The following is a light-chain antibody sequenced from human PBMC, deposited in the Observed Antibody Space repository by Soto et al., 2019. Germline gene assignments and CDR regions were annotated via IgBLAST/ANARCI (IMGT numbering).Light chain of an antibody. J-gene: IGLJ2*01. Sequence: QSVLTQPASVSGSPGQSIAISCTGTSSDVGAYDYVSWYQQHPGKAPKVIISDVHNRPSGVSNRFSGSKSGNTASLTISGLQAEDEADYYCGSYTTSGSVVFGGGTQLTVL. V-gene: IGLV2-14*03. CDR1: SSDVGAYDY. CDR2: DVH. CDR3: GSYTTSGSVV.